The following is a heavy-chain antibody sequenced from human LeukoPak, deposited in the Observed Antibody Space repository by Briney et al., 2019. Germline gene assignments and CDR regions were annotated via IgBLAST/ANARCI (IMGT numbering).Heavy chain of an antibody. CDR2: ITSSSTYI. D-gene: IGHD1-26*01. Sequence: GGSLRLSCAASGLTFSTYAMTWVRQAPGKGLEWVSSITSSSTYIYYADSVKGRFTISRDNAKNSLYLQMNSLRAEDSAIYYCARDPYSGNYGAYYYYYMDVWGKGTTVTISS. CDR1: GLTFSTYA. J-gene: IGHJ6*03. V-gene: IGHV3-21*01. CDR3: ARDPYSGNYGAYYYYYMDV.